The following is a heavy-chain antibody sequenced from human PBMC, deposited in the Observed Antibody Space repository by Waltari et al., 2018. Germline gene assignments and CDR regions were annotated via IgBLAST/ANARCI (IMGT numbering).Heavy chain of an antibody. Sequence: QVRLQQWGAGLLKPSETLSLTCAVYGGSLSGHWWSWIRKPPGKGLQWIGEISERGNTYYKPSLQSRVAISIDMSKNQFTLTMTSVTAADTALYYCARHRDPGHSFDIWGQGTVTVSA. J-gene: IGHJ3*02. CDR2: ISERGNT. V-gene: IGHV4-34*01. CDR1: GGSLSGHW. CDR3: ARHRDPGHSFDI. D-gene: IGHD2-21*01.